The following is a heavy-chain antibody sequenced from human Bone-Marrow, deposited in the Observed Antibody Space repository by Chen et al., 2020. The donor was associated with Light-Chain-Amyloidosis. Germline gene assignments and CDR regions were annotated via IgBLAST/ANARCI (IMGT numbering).Heavy chain of an antibody. CDR3: ARRRDGYNFDY. V-gene: IGHV5-51*01. J-gene: IGHJ4*02. CDR2: IYPDDSDA. CDR1: GYTFPNYW. Sequence: VKKPGESLKISCKGSGYTFPNYWIGWVRQMPGKGLEWMGVIYPDDSDARYSPSFEGQVTISADKSITTAYLQWRSLKASDTAMHYCARRRDGYNFDYWGQGTLVTVSS. D-gene: IGHD5-12*01.